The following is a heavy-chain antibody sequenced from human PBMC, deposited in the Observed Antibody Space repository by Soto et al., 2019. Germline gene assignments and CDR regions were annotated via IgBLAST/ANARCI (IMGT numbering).Heavy chain of an antibody. CDR3: AKTRGYSYGFLPPDFDY. CDR2: IYPGDSDI. D-gene: IGHD5-18*01. Sequence: GESLKSSCKGSGCSFTTYWIGWVRQMPGKGLEWMGIIYPGDSDIKYSPSFQGQVSISVDKSISTAYLQWSSLKASDTAMYFCAKTRGYSYGFLPPDFDYWGQGTLVTVSS. J-gene: IGHJ4*02. CDR1: GCSFTTYW. V-gene: IGHV5-51*01.